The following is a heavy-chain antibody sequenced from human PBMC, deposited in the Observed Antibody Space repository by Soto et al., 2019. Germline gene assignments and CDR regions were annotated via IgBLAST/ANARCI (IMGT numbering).Heavy chain of an antibody. CDR1: GFTFSDYA. CDR2: ISGSGFTP. Sequence: EVQLLESGGGLVQPGGSLRLSCAASGFTFSDYAMTWVRQAPGKGLDWVASISGSGFTPYYAASVKGRFTISRDNSKNTLYLQMNALRVEDTALYYCTRGPRPSSVGTGAFWGQGTLVTVSS. D-gene: IGHD3-10*01. V-gene: IGHV3-23*01. CDR3: TRGPRPSSVGTGAF. J-gene: IGHJ4*02.